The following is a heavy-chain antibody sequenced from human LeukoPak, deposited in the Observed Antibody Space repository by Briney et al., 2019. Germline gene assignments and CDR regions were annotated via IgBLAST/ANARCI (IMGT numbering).Heavy chain of an antibody. D-gene: IGHD3-22*01. Sequence: PSETLSLTCAVYGGSFSGYYWSWIRQPSGKGLEWIGEINHSGSTNYNPSLKSRVTISVDTSKNQFSLKLSSVTAADTAVYYCASEYYDSSGFTDYWGQGTLVTVSS. CDR1: GGSFSGYY. CDR3: ASEYYDSSGFTDY. V-gene: IGHV4-34*01. J-gene: IGHJ4*02. CDR2: INHSGST.